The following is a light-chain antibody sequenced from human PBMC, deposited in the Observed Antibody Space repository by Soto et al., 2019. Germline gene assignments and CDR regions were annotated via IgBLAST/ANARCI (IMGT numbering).Light chain of an antibody. J-gene: IGLJ2*01. Sequence: QSALTQPASVSGSPGQSITISCTGTSSDVGGYNYVSWYQQHPGKAPNPIIFDVSNRPSGVSNRFSGSKSGNSASLTISGLQAEDEGDYYCSSYTGSNTPVVFGGGTKLTVL. CDR1: SSDVGGYNY. V-gene: IGLV2-14*01. CDR2: DVS. CDR3: SSYTGSNTPVV.